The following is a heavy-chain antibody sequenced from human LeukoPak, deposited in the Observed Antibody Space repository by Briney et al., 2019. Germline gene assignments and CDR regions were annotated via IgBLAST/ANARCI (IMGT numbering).Heavy chain of an antibody. CDR2: IIPIFGTA. D-gene: IGHD6-19*01. Sequence: GASVKVSCKASGGTFISYAISWVRQAPGQGLEWMGRIIPIFGTANYAQKSQGRVKITTDESTSTAYMELSSLRSEDTAVYYCARSIAVAGTYGVDYWGQGTLVTVSS. CDR1: GGTFISYA. V-gene: IGHV1-69*05. CDR3: ARSIAVAGTYGVDY. J-gene: IGHJ4*02.